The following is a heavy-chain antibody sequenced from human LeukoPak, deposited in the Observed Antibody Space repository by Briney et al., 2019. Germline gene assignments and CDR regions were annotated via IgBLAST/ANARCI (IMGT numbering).Heavy chain of an antibody. CDR2: ITGSGGST. CDR3: AKDKVTMVRGVISPRFGAFDI. V-gene: IGHV3-23*01. J-gene: IGHJ3*02. D-gene: IGHD3-10*01. CDR1: RFTFSSYA. Sequence: GGSLRLSCAASRFTFSSYAMSWVRQAPGKGLEWVSAITGSGGSTYYADSVKGRFTISRDNSKNTLHLQMNSLRAEDTAVYYCAKDKVTMVRGVISPRFGAFDIWGQGTMVTVSS.